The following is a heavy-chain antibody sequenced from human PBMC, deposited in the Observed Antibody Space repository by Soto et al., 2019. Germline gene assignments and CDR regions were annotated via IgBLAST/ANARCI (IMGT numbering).Heavy chain of an antibody. V-gene: IGHV3-30*18. Sequence: QVQLVESGGGAVQPGRSLRLSCTASAFTLRSYGMHWVRQAPGKGLEWVAVISHDGGNKYYADSVRGRFTISRDNSKNMMYLQMNSLRAEDTAVYYCAKDPASAAGTFFDCYYDMDVWGKGTTVTVSS. CDR3: AKDPASAAGTFFDCYYDMDV. D-gene: IGHD6-13*01. CDR2: ISHDGGNK. CDR1: AFTLRSYG. J-gene: IGHJ6*03.